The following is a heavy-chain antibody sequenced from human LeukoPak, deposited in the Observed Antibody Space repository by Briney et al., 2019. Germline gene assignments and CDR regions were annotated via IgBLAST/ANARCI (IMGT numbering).Heavy chain of an antibody. V-gene: IGHV1-46*01. CDR3: ARPTMSSGWYRWYFDL. CDR1: GYTFSSYY. J-gene: IGHJ2*01. CDR2: INPSGGSA. D-gene: IGHD6-19*01. Sequence: ASVKVSCKASGYTFSSYYLHWVRQAPGQGLEWVGVINPSGGSASYAQKFQGRVTMTRDMSTTTVYMELSSLRSEDTAVYYCARPTMSSGWYRWYFDLWGRGTLVTVSS.